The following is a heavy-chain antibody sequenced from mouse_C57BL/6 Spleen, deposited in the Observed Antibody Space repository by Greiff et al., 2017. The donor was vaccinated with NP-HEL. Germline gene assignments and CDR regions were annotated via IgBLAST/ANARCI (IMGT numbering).Heavy chain of an antibody. CDR1: GYTFTDYE. CDR3: TRDYGSSYIY. Sequence: VQLQESGAELVRPGASVTLSCKASGYTFTDYEMHWVKQTPVHGLEWIGAIDPGTGGTAYNQKFKGKAILTADKSSSTAYMELRSLTAEDSAVYYCTRDYGSSYIYWGQGTLVTVSA. J-gene: IGHJ3*01. D-gene: IGHD1-1*01. V-gene: IGHV1-15*01. CDR2: IDPGTGGT.